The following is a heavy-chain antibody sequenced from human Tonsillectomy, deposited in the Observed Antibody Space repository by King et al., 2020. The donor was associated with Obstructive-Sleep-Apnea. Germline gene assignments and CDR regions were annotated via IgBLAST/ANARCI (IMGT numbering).Heavy chain of an antibody. V-gene: IGHV4-39*07. CDR1: GGSISSSSYY. D-gene: IGHD3-22*01. J-gene: IGHJ4*02. Sequence: QLQESGPGLVKPSETLSLTCTVSGGSISSSSYYWGWIRQPPGKGLEWIGSIYYSGSTYYNPSLKSRVTISVATSKNQFSLKLSSVTAADTAVYYCARGGRDYYDSSGYAYWGQGTLVTVSS. CDR2: IYYSGST. CDR3: ARGGRDYYDSSGYAY.